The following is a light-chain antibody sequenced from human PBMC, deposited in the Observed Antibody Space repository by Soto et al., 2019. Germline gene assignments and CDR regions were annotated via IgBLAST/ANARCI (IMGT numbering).Light chain of an antibody. CDR2: KDS. Sequence: SYELTQPPSVSVSPGQTARITCSGDGLSKEYAYWYQQKPGQAPLLVIYKDSERPSGIPERFSGSNSGTTVTLTISGVQAEDEAAYYCQSADTGDTAVIFGGGTQLTVL. CDR1: GLSKEY. J-gene: IGLJ2*01. V-gene: IGLV3-25*03. CDR3: QSADTGDTAVI.